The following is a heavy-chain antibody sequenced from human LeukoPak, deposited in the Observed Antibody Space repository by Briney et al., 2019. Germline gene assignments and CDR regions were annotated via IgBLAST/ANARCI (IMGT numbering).Heavy chain of an antibody. D-gene: IGHD3-22*01. CDR1: GYTFTGYY. J-gene: IGHJ4*02. Sequence: GASVKVSCKASGYTFTGYYMHWVRQAPGQGLEWMGWINPNSGGTNYAQKFQGRVTMTRDTSISTAYMELSRLRSDDTAVYYCARDDGGVVVIPNDYWGQGTLATVSS. V-gene: IGHV1-2*02. CDR3: ARDDGGVVVIPNDY. CDR2: INPNSGGT.